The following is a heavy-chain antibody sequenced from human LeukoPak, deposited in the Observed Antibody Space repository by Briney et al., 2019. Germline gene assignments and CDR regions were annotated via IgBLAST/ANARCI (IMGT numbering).Heavy chain of an antibody. V-gene: IGHV4-59*01. D-gene: IGHD3-22*01. CDR2: IYYSGST. CDR1: GGSICSYY. Sequence: SETLSLTCTVSGGSICSYYWSWIRQPPGKGLEWIGYIYYSGSTNYNPSLKSRVTISVDTSKNQFSLKLSSVTAADTAVYYCARLKYYYDSSGSRAEYFQHWGQGTLVTASS. CDR3: ARLKYYYDSSGSRAEYFQH. J-gene: IGHJ1*01.